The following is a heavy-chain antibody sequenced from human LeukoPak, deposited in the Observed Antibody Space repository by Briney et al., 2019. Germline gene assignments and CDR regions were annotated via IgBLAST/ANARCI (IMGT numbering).Heavy chain of an antibody. CDR3: ARVTWGPSISYYYYYMDV. J-gene: IGHJ6*03. V-gene: IGHV4-59*11. D-gene: IGHD3-16*01. CDR2: IHYSGST. Sequence: SETLSLTCTVSGGSISSHYWSWIRQPPGKGLEWIGYIHYSGSTNYNPSLKSRVTISVDTSKNQFSLKLSSVTAADTAVYYCARVTWGPSISYYYYYMDVWGKGTTVTVSS. CDR1: GGSISSHY.